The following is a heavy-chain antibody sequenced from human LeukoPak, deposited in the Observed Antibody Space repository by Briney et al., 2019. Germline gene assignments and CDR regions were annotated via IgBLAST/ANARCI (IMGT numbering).Heavy chain of an antibody. CDR1: GFTFSSYS. V-gene: IGHV3-21*01. Sequence: PGGSLRLSCAASGFTFSSYSMNWVRQAPGKGLEWVSSISSSSSYIYYADSVKGRFTISRDNAKNSLYLQMSSLRAEDTAVYYCARDSSGWYDWSYYYYYGMDVWGQGTTVTVSS. D-gene: IGHD6-19*01. CDR2: ISSSSSYI. J-gene: IGHJ6*02. CDR3: ARDSSGWYDWSYYYYYGMDV.